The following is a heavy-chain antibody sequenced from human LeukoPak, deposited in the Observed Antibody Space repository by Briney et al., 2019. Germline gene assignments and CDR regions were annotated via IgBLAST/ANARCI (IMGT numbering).Heavy chain of an antibody. CDR1: GFTFSSYA. V-gene: IGHV3-48*04. D-gene: IGHD3-16*01. J-gene: IGHJ6*03. Sequence: PGGSLRLSCAASGFTFSSYAMSWVRQAPGKGLEWVSYISSSGSTIYYADSVKGRFTISRDNAKNSLYLQMNSLRAEDTAVYYCARARNPAKSKYYDYVWGRSLYYYYYMDVWGKGTTVTISS. CDR3: ARARNPAKSKYYDYVWGRSLYYYYYMDV. CDR2: ISSSGSTI.